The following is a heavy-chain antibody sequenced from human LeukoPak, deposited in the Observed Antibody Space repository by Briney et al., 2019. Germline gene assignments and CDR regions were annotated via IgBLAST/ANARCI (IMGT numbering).Heavy chain of an antibody. D-gene: IGHD3-22*01. J-gene: IGHJ4*02. V-gene: IGHV4-61*02. CDR3: AREGDYYDTSGTLDY. Sequence: SQTLSLTCTVSGGSISSGTYYWGWIRQPAGKGLEWIGRIYTSGSTNYNPSLKSRVTISVDTSKNQFSLKLSSVTAADTAVYYCAREGDYYDTSGTLDYWGQGTLVTVSS. CDR2: IYTSGST. CDR1: GGSISSGTYY.